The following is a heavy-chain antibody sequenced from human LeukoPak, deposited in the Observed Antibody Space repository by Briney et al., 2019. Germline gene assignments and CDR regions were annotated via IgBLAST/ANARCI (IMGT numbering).Heavy chain of an antibody. Sequence: GGSLRLSCAASGFTFSSYAMSWVRQAPGKGLEWVSSISSSSSYIYYADSVKGRFTISRDNAKNSLYLQMNSLRAEDTAVYYCAREEDIAVAGTGYWGQGTLVTVSS. V-gene: IGHV3-21*01. J-gene: IGHJ4*02. D-gene: IGHD6-19*01. CDR1: GFTFSSYA. CDR2: ISSSSSYI. CDR3: AREEDIAVAGTGY.